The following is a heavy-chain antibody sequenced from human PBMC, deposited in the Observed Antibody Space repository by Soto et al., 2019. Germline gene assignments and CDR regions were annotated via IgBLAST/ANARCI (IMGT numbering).Heavy chain of an antibody. J-gene: IGHJ4*02. V-gene: IGHV5-10-1*01. CDR2: IDPSDSYT. CDR3: ERRSGPYSSTSPVGY. CDR1: GYTFTSYW. Sequence: GESLKISCKGSGYTFTSYWITWVRQMPGKGLEWMGRIDPSDSYTTYSPSFQGHVTISADKSITTAYLQWSSLKASDTAMYYCERRSGPYSSTSPVGYWGQGTLVTVSS. D-gene: IGHD2-2*01.